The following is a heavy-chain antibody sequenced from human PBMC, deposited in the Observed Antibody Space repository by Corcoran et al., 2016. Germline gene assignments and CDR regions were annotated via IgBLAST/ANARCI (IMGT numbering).Heavy chain of an antibody. CDR2: IYSGGST. V-gene: IGHV3-53*01. D-gene: IGHD7-27*01. CDR3: ARDLWGGTGGHYYYYYGMDV. J-gene: IGHJ6*02. CDR1: GFTVSSNY. Sequence: EVQLVESGGGVIQPGGSLRISCAASGFTVSSNYMSWVRQAPGKGLEWVSVIYSGGSTYYADSVKGRFTISRDNSKNTLYLQMNSLRAEDTAVYYCARDLWGGTGGHYYYYYGMDVWGQGTTVTVSS.